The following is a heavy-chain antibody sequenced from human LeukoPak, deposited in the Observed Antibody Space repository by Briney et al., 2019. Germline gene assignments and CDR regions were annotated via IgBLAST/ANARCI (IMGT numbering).Heavy chain of an antibody. CDR1: GGSISSGDYY. CDR2: IYYSGST. CDR3: ARGWGALKADAFDI. Sequence: SQTLSLTCTVSGGSISSGDYYWSWLRQPPGKGLEWIGYIYYSGSTYYNPSLKSRVTISVDTSKNQFSLKLSSVTAADTAVYYCARGWGALKADAFDIWGQGTMVTVSS. J-gene: IGHJ3*02. V-gene: IGHV4-30-4*01. D-gene: IGHD7-27*01.